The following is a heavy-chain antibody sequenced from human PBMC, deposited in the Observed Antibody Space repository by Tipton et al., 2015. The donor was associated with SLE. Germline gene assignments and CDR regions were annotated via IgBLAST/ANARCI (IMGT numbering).Heavy chain of an antibody. CDR3: AKDIGSSWDGWFDP. V-gene: IGHV3-9*01. CDR2: ISWNSGSI. D-gene: IGHD6-13*01. CDR1: GFTFDDYA. Sequence: SLRLSCAASGFTFDDYAMHWVRQAPGKGLEWVSGISWNSGSIGYADSVKGRFTISRDNAKNSLYLQMNSLRAEDTALYYCAKDIGSSWDGWFDPWGQGTLVTVSS. J-gene: IGHJ5*02.